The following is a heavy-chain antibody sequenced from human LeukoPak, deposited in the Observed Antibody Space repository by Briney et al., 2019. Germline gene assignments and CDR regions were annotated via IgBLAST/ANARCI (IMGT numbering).Heavy chain of an antibody. Sequence: ASVKVSCKTSGFTFISSAVQWVRQARGQRLEWIGWIVVGSGNTNYAQKFQERVTITRDMSTSTAYMELSSLRSEDTAVYYCAGDPSYSSGYRYYFDYWGQGTLVTVSS. J-gene: IGHJ4*02. CDR1: GFTFISSA. D-gene: IGHD3-22*01. CDR2: IVVGSGNT. V-gene: IGHV1-58*01. CDR3: AGDPSYSSGYRYYFDY.